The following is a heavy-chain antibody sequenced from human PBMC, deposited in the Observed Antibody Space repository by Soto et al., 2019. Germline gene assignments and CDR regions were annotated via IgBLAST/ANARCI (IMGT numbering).Heavy chain of an antibody. J-gene: IGHJ4*02. CDR3: VLGGLETGYYRDMDY. V-gene: IGHV1-18*04. CDR1: GYTFKNYG. CDR2: ISAYNGDT. Sequence: QDHLVQSGGEAKKPGASAKVSCKASGYTFKNYGINWVRQAPGRGLEWVAWISAYNGDTSYAQHLQGRVTVTTETLTNTAYMELRSLRPDDTAVYFCVLGGLETGYYRDMDYWGQGTLVSVSS. D-gene: IGHD3-9*01.